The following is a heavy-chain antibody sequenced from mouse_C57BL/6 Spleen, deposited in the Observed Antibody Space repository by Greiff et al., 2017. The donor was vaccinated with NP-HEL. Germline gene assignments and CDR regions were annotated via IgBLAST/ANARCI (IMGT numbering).Heavy chain of an antibody. CDR2: IRNKANGYTT. Sequence: EVQLVESGGGLVQPGGSLSLSCAASGFTFTDYYMSWVRQPPGKALEWLGFIRNKANGYTTEYSASVKGRFTISRDNSQSILYLQMNALRAEDSATYYCARWDYDYDGWYFDVWGTGTTVTVSS. CDR3: ARWDYDYDGWYFDV. D-gene: IGHD2-4*01. V-gene: IGHV7-3*01. J-gene: IGHJ1*03. CDR1: GFTFTDYY.